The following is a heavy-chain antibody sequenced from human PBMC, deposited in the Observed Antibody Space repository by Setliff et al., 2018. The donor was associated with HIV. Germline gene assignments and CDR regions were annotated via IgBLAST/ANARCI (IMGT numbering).Heavy chain of an antibody. CDR3: AGEIAPAARLPNVGGPPPPGYYHYMDV. CDR2: IYYSGRT. CDR1: RGSISSTSHY. J-gene: IGHJ6*03. D-gene: IGHD2-8*01. Sequence: PSETLSLTCIVSRGSISSTSHYWGWVRQSPGRRLEWIGSIYYSGRTYYNPSLKSRVTMSVDTSTNQFPLDLTSVTAADTAVYFCAGEIAPAARLPNVGGPPPPGYYHYMDVWGKGTTVTV. V-gene: IGHV4-39*06.